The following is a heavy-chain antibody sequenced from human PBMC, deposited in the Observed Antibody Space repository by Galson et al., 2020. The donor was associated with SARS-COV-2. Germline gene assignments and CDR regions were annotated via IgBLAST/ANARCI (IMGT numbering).Heavy chain of an antibody. J-gene: IGHJ6*02. Sequence: GGSLRLSCAASGFSFYTYAMHWVRQVPGKGLEWVAVISYDGSKKFYADSVRGRFTISRDNFQNTLYLQMNSLRAEDTALYYCAKNPQGDFWSGYGMDVWGQGTTVTVSS. D-gene: IGHD3-3*01. CDR2: ISYDGSKK. V-gene: IGHV3-30*18. CDR1: GFSFYTYA. CDR3: AKNPQGDFWSGYGMDV.